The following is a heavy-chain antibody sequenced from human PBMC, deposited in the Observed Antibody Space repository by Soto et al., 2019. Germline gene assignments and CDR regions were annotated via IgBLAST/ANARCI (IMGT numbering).Heavy chain of an antibody. V-gene: IGHV6-1*01. J-gene: IGHJ6*02. CDR1: GDSVSINSAA. Sequence: SQTLSLTCAISGDSVSINSAAWNWIRQSPSRGLEWLGRTYYRSKSYNDYAVSVKSRITINADTSKNQFSLQLNSVTPEDTAVYYCASSPYSSSWYYYYGMDVWCQGTTVIVSS. CDR2: TYYRSKSYN. D-gene: IGHD6-13*01. CDR3: ASSPYSSSWYYYYGMDV.